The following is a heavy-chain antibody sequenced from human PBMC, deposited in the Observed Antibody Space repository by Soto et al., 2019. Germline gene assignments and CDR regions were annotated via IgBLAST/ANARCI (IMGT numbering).Heavy chain of an antibody. D-gene: IGHD3-10*01. Sequence: WGSLRLSCTSSGFTFSTYAITLVRQAPGKGLEWVSAISGSGGASYYADSVQGRFSISRDNSKNTLYLQLNSLRVEDTAVYYCAKDLSVYCSGYYPPFYFYCMDVWGEGTTVTVSS. CDR2: ISGSGGAS. J-gene: IGHJ6*03. V-gene: IGHV3-23*01. CDR3: AKDLSVYCSGYYPPFYFYCMDV. CDR1: GFTFSTYA.